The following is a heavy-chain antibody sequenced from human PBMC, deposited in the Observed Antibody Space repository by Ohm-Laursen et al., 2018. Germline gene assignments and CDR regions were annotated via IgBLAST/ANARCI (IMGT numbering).Heavy chain of an antibody. J-gene: IGHJ5*01. Sequence: SLRLSCAASGFTFTEYNMQWVRQSPGKGLEWVSLINWNGDTTYYADSVKGRFIISRDNSKNSLHLQMYSLRIEDTGVYYCVKEGGTMYFDSWGQGTLVTVSP. CDR2: INWNGDTT. V-gene: IGHV3-43*01. CDR3: VKEGGTMYFDS. CDR1: GFTFTEYN. D-gene: IGHD2-15*01.